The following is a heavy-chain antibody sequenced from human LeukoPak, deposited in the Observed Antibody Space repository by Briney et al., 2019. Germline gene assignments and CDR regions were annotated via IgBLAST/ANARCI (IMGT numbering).Heavy chain of an antibody. D-gene: IGHD3-22*01. V-gene: IGHV3-30-3*01. CDR1: GFTFSSYA. Sequence: PGGSLRLSCAASGFTFSSYAMHWVRQAPGKGLEWVAVISYDGSNKYYADSVKGRFTISRDNSKNTLYLQMNSLRAEDTAVYYCAKGDLYYYDSSGYLVYWGQGTLVTVSS. CDR2: ISYDGSNK. J-gene: IGHJ4*02. CDR3: AKGDLYYYDSSGYLVY.